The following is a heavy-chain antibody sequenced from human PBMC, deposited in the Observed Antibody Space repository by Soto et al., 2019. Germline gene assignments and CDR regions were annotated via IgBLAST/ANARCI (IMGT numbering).Heavy chain of an antibody. J-gene: IGHJ5*02. CDR1: GDSVSNYNYY. Sequence: QVQLQESGPGLVKPSETLSLTCAVSGDSVSNYNYYLTWLRQPPGKGLEWMGFVFDSGSTNYNPSLKSIVTISLDTSNNQSSLNLTSVTAADTSVYYCARARKQLANLDLWGQGTLVTVSS. CDR2: VFDSGST. CDR3: ARARKQLANLDL. V-gene: IGHV4-61*01. D-gene: IGHD6-6*01.